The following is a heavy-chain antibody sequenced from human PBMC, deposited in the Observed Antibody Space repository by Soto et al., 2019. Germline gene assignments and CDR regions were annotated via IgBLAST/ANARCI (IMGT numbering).Heavy chain of an antibody. V-gene: IGHV3-48*01. Sequence: GGSLRLSCAASGFTFSSYSMNWVRQAPGKGLEWVSYISSSSSTIYYADSVKGRFTISRDNAKNSLYLQMNSLRAEDTAVYYCARPLYSGYDGEGFWGQGTLVTVSS. CDR1: GFTFSSYS. CDR3: ARPLYSGYDGEGF. CDR2: ISSSSSTI. J-gene: IGHJ4*02. D-gene: IGHD5-12*01.